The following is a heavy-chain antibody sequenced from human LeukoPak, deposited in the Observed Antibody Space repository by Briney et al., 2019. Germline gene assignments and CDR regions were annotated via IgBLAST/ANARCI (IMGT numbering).Heavy chain of an antibody. J-gene: IGHJ4*02. CDR3: ARGSYYDSSGPLEG. CDR1: GFTFSSYS. V-gene: IGHV3-21*01. D-gene: IGHD3-22*01. Sequence: PGGSLRLSCAASGFTFSSYSMNWVRQAPGKGLEWVSSISSSSYIYYADSVKGRFTISRDNAKNSLYLQMNSLRAEDTAVYYCARGSYYDSSGPLEGWGQGTLVTVSS. CDR2: ISSSSYI.